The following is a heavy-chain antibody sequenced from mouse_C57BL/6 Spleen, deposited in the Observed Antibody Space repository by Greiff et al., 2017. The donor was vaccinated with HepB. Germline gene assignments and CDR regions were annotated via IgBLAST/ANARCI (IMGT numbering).Heavy chain of an antibody. Sequence: VQLQQPGAELVRPGTSVKLSCKASGYTFTSYWMHWVKQRPGQGLEWIGVIDPSDSYTNYNQKFKGKATLTVDTSSSTAYMQLSSLTSEDSAVYYCAGHRDYFDYWGQGTTLTVSS. CDR1: GYTFTSYW. V-gene: IGHV1-59*01. J-gene: IGHJ2*01. CDR2: IDPSDSYT. CDR3: AGHRDYFDY.